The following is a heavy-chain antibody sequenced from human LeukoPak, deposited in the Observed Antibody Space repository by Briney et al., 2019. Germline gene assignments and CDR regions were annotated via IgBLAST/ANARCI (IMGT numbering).Heavy chain of an antibody. Sequence: PSETLSFTCTVSGGSISSYYWSWIRQPPGKGLEWIGYIYYSGSTNYNPSLKSRVTISVDTSKNQFSLKLSSVTAADTAVYYCARTPAVAVTGYYYYMDVWGKGTTVTVSS. J-gene: IGHJ6*03. V-gene: IGHV4-59*01. CDR1: GGSISSYY. CDR3: ARTPAVAVTGYYYYMDV. D-gene: IGHD6-19*01. CDR2: IYYSGST.